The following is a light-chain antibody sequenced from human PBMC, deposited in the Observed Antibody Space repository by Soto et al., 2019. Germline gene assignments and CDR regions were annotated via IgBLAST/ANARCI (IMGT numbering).Light chain of an antibody. CDR2: EVT. Sequence: SALPTPASDSWSPGESSPISCTGSRRGLGCYNYVSWYQQYPGKSPKLLIYEVTHRPSGVSNRFSGSKSGNTASLTISGLQAEDEADYYCSSYTLCNTLPFLFGTVGKV. CDR1: RRGLGCYNY. CDR3: SSYTLCNTLPFL. V-gene: IGLV2-14*01. J-gene: IGLJ1*01.